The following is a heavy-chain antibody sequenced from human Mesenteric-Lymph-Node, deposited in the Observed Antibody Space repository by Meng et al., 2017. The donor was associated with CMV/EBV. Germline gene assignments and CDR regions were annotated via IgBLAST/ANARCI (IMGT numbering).Heavy chain of an antibody. Sequence: GGSLRLSCAASGFTFSSYEMNWVRQAPGKGLERVSYISSSGSTIYYANSVKGRFTISRDNAKNSLYLQMNSLRAEDTALYYCARDVQLVAARRLDYWGQGTLVTVSS. CDR3: ARDVQLVAARRLDY. V-gene: IGHV3-48*03. CDR2: ISSSGSTI. CDR1: GFTFSSYE. D-gene: IGHD6-6*01. J-gene: IGHJ4*02.